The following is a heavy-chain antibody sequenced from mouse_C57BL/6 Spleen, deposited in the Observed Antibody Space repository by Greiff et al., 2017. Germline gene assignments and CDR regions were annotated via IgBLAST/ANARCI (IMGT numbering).Heavy chain of an antibody. Sequence: EVKLMESGGGLVKPGGSLKLSCAASGFTFSDYGMHWVRQAPEKGLEWVAYISSGSSTIYYADTVKGRFTISRDNAKNTLFLQMTSLRSEETAMYYCARSGLGLHWYFDVWGTGTTVTVSS. D-gene: IGHD4-1*01. CDR2: ISSGSSTI. V-gene: IGHV5-17*01. CDR3: ARSGLGLHWYFDV. J-gene: IGHJ1*03. CDR1: GFTFSDYG.